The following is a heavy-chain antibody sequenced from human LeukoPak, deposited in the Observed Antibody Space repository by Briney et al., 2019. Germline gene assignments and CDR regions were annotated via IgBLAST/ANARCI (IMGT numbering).Heavy chain of an antibody. CDR3: ARDFVSLGYFDY. D-gene: IGHD2-2*01. J-gene: IGHJ4*02. CDR2: IYYSGST. CDR1: GGSISSYY. V-gene: IGHV4-59*01. Sequence: SETLSLTCTVSGGSISSYYWSWIRQPPGKGLEWIGYIYYSGSTNYNPSLKSRVTISVDTSKNQFSLKLSSVTAADTAVYYCARDFVSLGYFDYWGQGTLVTVSS.